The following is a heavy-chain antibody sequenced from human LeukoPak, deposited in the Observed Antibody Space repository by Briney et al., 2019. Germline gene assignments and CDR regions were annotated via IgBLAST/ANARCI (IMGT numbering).Heavy chain of an antibody. J-gene: IGHJ4*02. V-gene: IGHV1-69*13. CDR1: GGTFSSYA. Sequence: ASVKVSCKASGGTFSSYAISWVRQAPGQGLEWMGGIIPIFGTANYAQKFQGRVTITADESTSTAYMELSSLRSEDTAVYYCARDRFAGSGRYWLDYWGQGTLVTVSS. D-gene: IGHD6-19*01. CDR2: IIPIFGTA. CDR3: ARDRFAGSGRYWLDY.